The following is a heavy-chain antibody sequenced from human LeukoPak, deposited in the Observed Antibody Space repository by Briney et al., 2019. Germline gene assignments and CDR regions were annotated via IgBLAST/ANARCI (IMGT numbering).Heavy chain of an antibody. Sequence: GGSLRLSCAASGFNFSSYSMNWVRQAPGKGLEWVSYSSSSGSSIYYADSVKGRVTISRDNAKNSLYLQMNTLRAEDTALYYSARDDNWNYGGYFDYWGQGTLVTVSS. CDR2: SSSSGSSI. D-gene: IGHD1-7*01. CDR1: GFNFSSYS. V-gene: IGHV3-48*01. J-gene: IGHJ4*02. CDR3: ARDDNWNYGGYFDY.